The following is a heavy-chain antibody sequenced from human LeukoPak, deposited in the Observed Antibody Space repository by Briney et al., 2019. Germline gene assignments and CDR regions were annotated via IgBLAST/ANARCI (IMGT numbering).Heavy chain of an antibody. CDR2: IFYNGNT. J-gene: IGHJ6*03. Sequence: SETLSLTCTVSGGSISSSSYYWGWIRQPPGKGLEWIEYIFYNGNTNYNPSLKSRVTISLDTSKKQVSLKVSSVTAADTAVYYCARGGYYYMDVWGKGTTVTVSS. CDR3: ARGGYYYMDV. D-gene: IGHD3-16*01. V-gene: IGHV4-61*05. CDR1: GGSISSSSYY.